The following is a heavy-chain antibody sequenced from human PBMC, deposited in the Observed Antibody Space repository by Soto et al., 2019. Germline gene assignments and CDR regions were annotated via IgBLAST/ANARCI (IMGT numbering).Heavy chain of an antibody. V-gene: IGHV3-23*01. CDR1: GFNFSSYA. J-gene: IGHJ4*02. Sequence: GGSLRLSCAASGFNFSSYAMSWVRQAPGKGLEWVSAISGRGGSTYYPDSVKGRLTISRDNSKNTLYLQMNSLRAEDTAVYYCAKDTSGSDPYYFDYWDQGTLVTVSS. CDR3: AKDTSGSDPYYFDY. CDR2: ISGRGGST. D-gene: IGHD1-26*01.